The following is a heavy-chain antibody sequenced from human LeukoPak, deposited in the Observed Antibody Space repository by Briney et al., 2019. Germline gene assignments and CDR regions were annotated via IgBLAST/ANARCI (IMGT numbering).Heavy chain of an antibody. Sequence: GGSLRLSCAASGFTFDDYGMSWVRQAPGKGLEWISLIYSGGTTHYADSVMGRFTISRDNSKTTLFLQINSLKAEDTAVYYCATGGRSGVALEQWGQGTLVTVSS. CDR1: GFTFDDYG. D-gene: IGHD3-3*01. V-gene: IGHV3-53*01. J-gene: IGHJ4*02. CDR3: ATGGRSGVALEQ. CDR2: IYSGGTT.